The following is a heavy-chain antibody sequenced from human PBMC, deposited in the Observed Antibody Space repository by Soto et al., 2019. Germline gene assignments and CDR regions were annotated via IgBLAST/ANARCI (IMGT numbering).Heavy chain of an antibody. CDR3: VRDGTKTLRDWFDP. CDR1: GASISGFY. V-gene: IGHV4-4*07. J-gene: IGHJ5*02. CDR2: IYATGTT. D-gene: IGHD1-1*01. Sequence: SETLSLTCTVSGASISGFYWSWIRKSAGKGLEWIGRIYATGTTDYNPSLKSRVMMSVDTSKKQFSLKLRSVTAADTAVYYCVRDGTKTLRDWFDPSCPAISVTVS.